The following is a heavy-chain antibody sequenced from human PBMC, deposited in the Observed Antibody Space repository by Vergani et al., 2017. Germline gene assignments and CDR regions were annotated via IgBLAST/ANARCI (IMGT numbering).Heavy chain of an antibody. V-gene: IGHV1-18*01. CDR2: LLAYNGNT. CDR1: CYTFTLSF. Sequence: QVQLVQSGAAYQKPWASFNFSFPSSCYTFTLSFLLWVVPSPGPFLSFLFLLLAYNGNTNYAQKLQGRFTMTTDTSTSTAYMELRSLRSDDTAVYYCARVTRGYSYGDDAFDIWGQGTMVTVSS. D-gene: IGHD5-18*01. J-gene: IGHJ3*02. CDR3: ARVTRGYSYGDDAFDI.